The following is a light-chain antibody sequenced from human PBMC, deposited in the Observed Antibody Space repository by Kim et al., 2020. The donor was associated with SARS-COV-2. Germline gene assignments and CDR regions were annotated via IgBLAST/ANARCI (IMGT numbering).Light chain of an antibody. J-gene: IGLJ1*01. CDR3: ASWDDSSYV. CDR1: SSNIGSNS. CDR2: SNN. V-gene: IGLV1-44*01. Sequence: ELTQPPSASGTPGQRVTISCSGSSSNIGSNSVNWYQQLPVTAPKLLIYSNNKRPSGVPYRFSGSKSDTSASLAISVLQSEDEADYYCASWDDSSYVFG.